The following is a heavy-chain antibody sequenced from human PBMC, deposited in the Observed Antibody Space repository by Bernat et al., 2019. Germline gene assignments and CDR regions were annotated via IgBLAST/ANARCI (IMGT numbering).Heavy chain of an antibody. D-gene: IGHD1-26*01. CDR3: ARDGGELWGIHFDY. CDR1: GFTFSSYA. CDR2: ISYDGSNK. Sequence: QVQLVESGGGVVQPGRSLRLSCAASGFTFSSYAMHWVRQAPGKGLEWVAVISYDGSNKYYADSVKGRFTISRDNSKNTLYLQMNSLRAEDTAVYYCARDGGELWGIHFDYWGQGTLVTVSS. J-gene: IGHJ4*02. V-gene: IGHV3-30-3*01.